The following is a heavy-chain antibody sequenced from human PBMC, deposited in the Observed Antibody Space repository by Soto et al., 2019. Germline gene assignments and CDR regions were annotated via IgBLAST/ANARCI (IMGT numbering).Heavy chain of an antibody. CDR3: ATGGAYDLLTVPLDY. V-gene: IGHV1-46*03. Sequence: QVQLVQSGAEVKKPGASVKVSCKASGHTFTNYYMHWVRQAPGQGLEWMGVISPNGDSTTYTQSLQGRVVMTSDASTSTFYMELSSLRSDDTAVYYCATGGAYDLLTVPLDYWGQGTLVTVSS. D-gene: IGHD3-9*01. CDR2: ISPNGDST. CDR1: GHTFTNYY. J-gene: IGHJ4*02.